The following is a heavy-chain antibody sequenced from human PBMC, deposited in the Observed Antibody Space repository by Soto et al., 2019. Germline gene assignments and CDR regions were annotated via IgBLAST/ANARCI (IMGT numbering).Heavy chain of an antibody. D-gene: IGHD4-17*01. V-gene: IGHV4-30-2*03. CDR2: IYYSGST. Sequence: LSLTCAVSSGSISSGGYSWSWIRQPPGKGLEWIGYIYYSGSTYYNPSLKSRVIISVDTSKNQFSLKLSSVTAADAAVYYCATFRGMTTATTERYFDYWGQGTLVTVSS. CDR3: ATFRGMTTATTERYFDY. CDR1: SGSISSGGYS. J-gene: IGHJ4*02.